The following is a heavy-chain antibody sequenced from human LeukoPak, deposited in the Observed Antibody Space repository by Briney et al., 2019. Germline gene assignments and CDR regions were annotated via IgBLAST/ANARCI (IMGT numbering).Heavy chain of an antibody. CDR2: IYYSGST. CDR3: ARHPPYYYGSGSSNWFDP. D-gene: IGHD3-10*01. V-gene: IGHV4-39*01. Sequence: PSETLSLTCAVSGGSISSSSYYWGWIRQPPGKGLEWIGSIYYSGSTYYNPSLKSRVTISVDTSKNQFSLKLSSVTAADTAVYYCARHPPYYYGSGSSNWFDPWGQGTLVTVSS. J-gene: IGHJ5*02. CDR1: GGSISSSSYY.